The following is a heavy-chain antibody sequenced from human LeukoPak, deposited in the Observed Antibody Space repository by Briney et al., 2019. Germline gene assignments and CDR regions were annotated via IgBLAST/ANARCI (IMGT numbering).Heavy chain of an antibody. CDR2: LYSDGNT. J-gene: IGHJ4*02. CDR1: GFTVITND. Sequence: GGSLRLSCAASGFTVITNDMTWVRQAPGEGLELVSVLYSDGNTKYEDSVQGRFTISRDNSKNTLYLEMNSLSPDDTAVYYCARGVEPLAANTLAYWGQGTLVTVSS. D-gene: IGHD1-14*01. CDR3: ARGVEPLAANTLAY. V-gene: IGHV3-53*01.